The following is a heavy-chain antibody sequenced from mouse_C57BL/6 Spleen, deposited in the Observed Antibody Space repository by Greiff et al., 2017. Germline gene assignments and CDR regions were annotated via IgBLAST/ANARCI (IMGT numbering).Heavy chain of an antibody. J-gene: IGHJ1*03. V-gene: IGHV1-82*01. D-gene: IGHD2-2*01. CDR2: IYPGDGDT. CDR1: GYAFSSSW. CDR3: ARSGATMVTTEYFDV. Sequence: QVQLQQSGPELVKPGASVKISCKASGYAFSSSWMNWVKQRPGKGLEWIGRIYPGDGDTNSNGKFKGKATLTADKSSSTAYMQLSSLTSEDSAVYFCARSGATMVTTEYFDVWGTGTTVTVSS.